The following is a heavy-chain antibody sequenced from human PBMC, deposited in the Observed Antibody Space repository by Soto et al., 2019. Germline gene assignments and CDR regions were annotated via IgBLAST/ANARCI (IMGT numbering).Heavy chain of an antibody. Sequence: GGSLRLSCAASGFTVSSNYMSWVRQAPGKGLEWVSVIYSGGSTYYADSVKGRFTISRDNSKNTLYLQMNSLRAEDTAVYYCARAIRSVTTNFDYWGQGTLVTVSS. CDR2: IYSGGST. CDR1: GFTVSSNY. V-gene: IGHV3-53*01. D-gene: IGHD1-1*01. CDR3: ARAIRSVTTNFDY. J-gene: IGHJ4*02.